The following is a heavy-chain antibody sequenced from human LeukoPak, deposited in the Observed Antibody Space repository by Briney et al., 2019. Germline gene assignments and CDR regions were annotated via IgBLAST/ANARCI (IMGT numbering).Heavy chain of an antibody. V-gene: IGHV4-38-2*01. J-gene: IGHJ4*02. Sequence: PSETLSLTCVVSGYSISSGYYWGWIRQAPGKGLEWIGSIYHSGSTHYNPSLKSRVTISVDTPKNQFSLKLSAVTAADTAVYYCARNGTSSYFDYWGQGTLVTVSS. CDR1: GYSISSGYY. CDR2: IYHSGST. D-gene: IGHD2-2*01. CDR3: ARNGTSSYFDY.